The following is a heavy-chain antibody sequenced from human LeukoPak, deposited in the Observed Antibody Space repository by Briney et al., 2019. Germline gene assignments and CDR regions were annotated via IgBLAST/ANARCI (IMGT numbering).Heavy chain of an antibody. D-gene: IGHD1-26*01. CDR2: IKQDGSEK. J-gene: IGHJ3*02. V-gene: IGHV3-7*01. Sequence: GGSLRLSCAASGFTFSSYWMSWVRQAPGKGLEWVANIKQDGSEKYYVDSVKGRFTISRDNAKNSLYLQMNSLRAEDTAVYHCAKKKSRIRGLDAFNIWGQGKMSPSLQ. CDR3: AKKKSRIRGLDAFNI. CDR1: GFTFSSYW.